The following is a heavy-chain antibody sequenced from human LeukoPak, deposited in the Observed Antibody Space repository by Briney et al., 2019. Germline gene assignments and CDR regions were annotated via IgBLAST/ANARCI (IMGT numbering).Heavy chain of an antibody. Sequence: ASVKVSCKHSGYTFTGDYMHWGREAPAQGVEWMGWINPNSVGTNYAQKFQGRVTLTRDTSISTAYMELSRLRSDDTAVYYCARGRRVVGATGGWFDPWGQGTLVTVSS. CDR3: ARGRRVVGATGGWFDP. V-gene: IGHV1-2*02. CDR2: INPNSVGT. CDR1: GYTFTGDY. J-gene: IGHJ5*02. D-gene: IGHD1-26*01.